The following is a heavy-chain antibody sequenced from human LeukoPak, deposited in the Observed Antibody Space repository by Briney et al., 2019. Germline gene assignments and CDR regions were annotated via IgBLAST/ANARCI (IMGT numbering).Heavy chain of an antibody. CDR2: ISAYNGNT. D-gene: IGHD6-6*01. CDR1: GYTFTSYG. J-gene: IGHJ4*02. V-gene: IGHV1-18*01. Sequence: ASVKVSCKTSGYTFTSYGISWVRQAPGQGLEWMGWISAYNGNTNYGQKFQGRVTMTTDTSTSTAYMELRSLRSDDTAIYYCARSRAIAARRCFDYWGQGTLVTVSS. CDR3: ARSRAIAARRCFDY.